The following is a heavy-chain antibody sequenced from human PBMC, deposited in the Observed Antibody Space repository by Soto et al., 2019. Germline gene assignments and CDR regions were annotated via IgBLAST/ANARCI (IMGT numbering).Heavy chain of an antibody. CDR3: ARGRDGSIKADAFDV. D-gene: IGHD3-10*01. V-gene: IGHV1-46*01. J-gene: IGHJ3*01. Sequence: QVRLVQSGAEVKKPGASVTVSCKASGYTFTKYYVHWVRQAPGQGLEWMGLINPGIGTTSYAQKFQGRVSMTRDTSASTVYMEMTSLRSEDTAMYVCARGRDGSIKADAFDVWGQGSVVTVSS. CDR1: GYTFTKYY. CDR2: INPGIGTT.